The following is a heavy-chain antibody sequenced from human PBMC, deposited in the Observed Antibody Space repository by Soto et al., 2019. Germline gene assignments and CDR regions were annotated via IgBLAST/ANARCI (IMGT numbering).Heavy chain of an antibody. CDR3: ARDQGYCSGGSCYVAGY. Sequence: EVQLVESGGGLVQPGGSLRLSCAASGFIFSSYWMHWVRQAPGKGLVWVSRINSDGSSTGYADSVMGRFTISRDNAKNTLYLQMNSLRAEDTAVYYCARDQGYCSGGSCYVAGYWGQGTLVTVSS. D-gene: IGHD2-15*01. CDR1: GFIFSSYW. V-gene: IGHV3-74*01. J-gene: IGHJ4*02. CDR2: INSDGSST.